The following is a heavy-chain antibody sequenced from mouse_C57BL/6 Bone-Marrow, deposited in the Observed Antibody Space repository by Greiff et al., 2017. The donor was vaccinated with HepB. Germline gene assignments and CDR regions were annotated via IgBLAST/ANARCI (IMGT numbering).Heavy chain of an antibody. V-gene: IGHV1-50*01. CDR1: GYTFTSYW. CDR3: ARERNYGLYAMDY. Sequence: QVQLQQPGAELVKPGASVKLSCKASGYTFTSYWMQWVKQRPGQGLECTAHIDPSDSYTNYNQKFKGKATFTVDTSSSTAYMQLSSLTSEDSAVYYCARERNYGLYAMDYWGQGTSVTVSS. CDR2: IDPSDSYT. D-gene: IGHD1-1*01. J-gene: IGHJ4*01.